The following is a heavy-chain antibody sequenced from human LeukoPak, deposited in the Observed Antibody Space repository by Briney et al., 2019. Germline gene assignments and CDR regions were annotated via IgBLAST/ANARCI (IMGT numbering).Heavy chain of an antibody. V-gene: IGHV3-64*04. CDR2: IRSDGSST. CDR3: AKEGTASKPNDLDH. CDR1: GFSFSGYI. D-gene: IGHD1/OR15-1a*01. J-gene: IGHJ4*02. Sequence: GGSLRLSCVASGFSFSGYIMHWVRQAPGKGLEDDSGIRSDGSSTFYPNSVKGRFTISRDNSKNTLYLQMNSLTSEDTAVYYCAKEGTASKPNDLDHWGQGILVTVSS.